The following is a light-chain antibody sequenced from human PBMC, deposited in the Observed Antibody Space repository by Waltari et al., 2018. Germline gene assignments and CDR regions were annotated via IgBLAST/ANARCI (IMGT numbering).Light chain of an antibody. Sequence: QSALTQPASVSGSPGQSITIPCPGTNSELGHNHVFWYQQHPGKAPKLMIYDVIKRPSGISNRFSGSKSGNTASLTISGLQAEDEADYFCSSWTSGSTVVFGGGTKVTVL. CDR1: NSELGHNH. CDR2: DVI. V-gene: IGLV2-14*03. CDR3: SSWTSGSTVV. J-gene: IGLJ2*01.